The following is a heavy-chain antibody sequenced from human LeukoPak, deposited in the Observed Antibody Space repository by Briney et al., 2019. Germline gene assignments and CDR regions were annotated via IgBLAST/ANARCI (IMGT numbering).Heavy chain of an antibody. D-gene: IGHD3-10*01. J-gene: IGHJ5*02. CDR2: INPNSGGT. CDR1: GYTFTGYY. V-gene: IGHV1-2*06. Sequence: ASVKVSCKASGYTFTGYYMHWVRQAPGQGLEWMGRINPNSGGTNYAQKFQGRVTMTRDTSISTACMELSRLRSDDTAVYYCARGRLVRGVIDWFDPWGRGTLVTVYS. CDR3: ARGRLVRGVIDWFDP.